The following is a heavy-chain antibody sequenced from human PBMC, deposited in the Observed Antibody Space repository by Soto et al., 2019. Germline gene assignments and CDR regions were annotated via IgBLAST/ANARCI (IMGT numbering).Heavy chain of an antibody. J-gene: IGHJ4*02. CDR3: AMEYCSGGSCYSAGLGY. CDR1: GYTFTSYY. V-gene: IGHV1-46*03. CDR2: INPSGGST. D-gene: IGHD2-15*01. Sequence: GASVKVSCKASGYTFTSYYMHWVRQAPGQGLEWMGIINPSGGSTSYAQKFQGRVTMTRDTSTSTVYMELSSLRSEDTAVYYCAMEYCSGGSCYSAGLGYWGQGTLVTVSS.